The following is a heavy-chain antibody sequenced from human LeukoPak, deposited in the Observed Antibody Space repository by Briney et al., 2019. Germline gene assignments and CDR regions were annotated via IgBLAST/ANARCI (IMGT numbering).Heavy chain of an antibody. CDR3: AANSADYNTLGSSYKV. Sequence: SETLSLTCTVSGGSISSINYYWGWIRQSPGKGLEWIGSISYSGTTYYNPSLKSRVTISVDTSKNQFSLKLNSVTAADTAVFYCAANSADYNTLGSSYKVWGQGTLVTVSS. D-gene: IGHD3-10*01. CDR2: ISYSGTT. CDR1: GGSISSINYY. V-gene: IGHV4-39*01. J-gene: IGHJ4*02.